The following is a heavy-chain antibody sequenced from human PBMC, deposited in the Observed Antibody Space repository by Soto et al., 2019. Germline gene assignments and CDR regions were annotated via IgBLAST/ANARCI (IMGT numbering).Heavy chain of an antibody. D-gene: IGHD4-17*01. CDR3: ASGAVTKGFDY. Sequence: EVQLVESGGGLVKPGGSLRLSCAASGFTFSSYNMNWVRQAPGKGLEWVSSISSSSSFIYYADSVKGRFTISRDNAKNSLYLQMNSRRAEDTAVYYCASGAVTKGFDYWGQGTLVTVSS. V-gene: IGHV3-21*01. J-gene: IGHJ4*02. CDR2: ISSSSSFI. CDR1: GFTFSSYN.